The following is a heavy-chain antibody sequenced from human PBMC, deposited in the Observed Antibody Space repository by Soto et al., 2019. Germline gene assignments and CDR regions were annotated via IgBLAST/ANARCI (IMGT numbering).Heavy chain of an antibody. CDR3: AHVRQQLVPDPRVFDY. Sequence: SGPTLVKPTQTLTLTCTFSGFSLSTSGVGVGWIRQPPGKALEWLALIYWNDDKRYSPSLKSRLTITKDTSKNQVVLTMTNMDPVDTATYYCAHVRQQLVPDPRVFDYWGQGTLVTVSS. V-gene: IGHV2-5*01. CDR2: IYWNDDK. D-gene: IGHD6-13*01. CDR1: GFSLSTSGVG. J-gene: IGHJ4*02.